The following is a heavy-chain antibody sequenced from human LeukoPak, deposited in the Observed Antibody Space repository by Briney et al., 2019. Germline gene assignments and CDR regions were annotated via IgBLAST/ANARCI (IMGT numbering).Heavy chain of an antibody. CDR3: ATDTENYSGNYYGPYYFDY. J-gene: IGHJ4*02. Sequence: ASVKVSCKVSGYTLTELSMHWVRQAPGKGLEWMGGFDPEDGETIYAQKFQGRVTMTEDTSTDTAYMELSSLRSEDTAVYYCATDTENYSGNYYGPYYFDYWGQGTLVTVSS. CDR1: GYTLTELS. V-gene: IGHV1-24*01. D-gene: IGHD1-26*01. CDR2: FDPEDGET.